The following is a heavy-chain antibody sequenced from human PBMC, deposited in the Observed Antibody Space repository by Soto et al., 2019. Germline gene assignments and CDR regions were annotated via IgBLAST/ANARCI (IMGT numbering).Heavy chain of an antibody. D-gene: IGHD3-22*01. Sequence: GESLKISCKGSGYSFTSYWIGWVRQMPGKGLEWMGIIYPGDSDTRYSPSFQGQVTISADKSISTAYLQWSSLKASDTAMYYCASLPLYYYDSSGEAPFDYWGQGTLVTVSS. CDR1: GYSFTSYW. CDR2: IYPGDSDT. V-gene: IGHV5-51*01. CDR3: ASLPLYYYDSSGEAPFDY. J-gene: IGHJ4*02.